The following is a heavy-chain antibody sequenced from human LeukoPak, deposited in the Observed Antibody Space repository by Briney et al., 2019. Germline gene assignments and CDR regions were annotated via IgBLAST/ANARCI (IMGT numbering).Heavy chain of an antibody. D-gene: IGHD6-19*01. J-gene: IGHJ4*02. CDR1: GYTFTGYY. V-gene: IGHV1-2*02. CDR3: ARDPVSSSGRWEFDY. Sequence: ASVNVSCKASGYTFTGYYMHWVRQAPGQGLEWMGWINPNSGGTNYAQKFQGRVTMTRDTSISTAYMELSRLRSDDTAVYYCARDPVSSSGRWEFDYWGQGTLVTVSS. CDR2: INPNSGGT.